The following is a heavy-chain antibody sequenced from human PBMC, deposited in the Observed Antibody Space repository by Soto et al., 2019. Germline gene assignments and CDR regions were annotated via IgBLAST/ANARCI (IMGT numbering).Heavy chain of an antibody. CDR1: GGSISSSNW. D-gene: IGHD4-17*01. V-gene: IGHV4-4*02. Sequence: QVQLQESGPGLVKPSGTLSLTCAVSGGSISSSNWWSWVRQPPGKGLEWIGKIYHSGSTNYNPSLKSRVTISVDTSKNQFSLKLSSVTAADTAVYYCARETYGGNSGYFLHWGQGTLVTVSS. J-gene: IGHJ1*01. CDR2: IYHSGST. CDR3: ARETYGGNSGYFLH.